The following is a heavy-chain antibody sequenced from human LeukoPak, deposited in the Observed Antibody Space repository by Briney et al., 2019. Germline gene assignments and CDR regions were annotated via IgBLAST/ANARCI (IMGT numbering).Heavy chain of an antibody. CDR2: ISSSSSYI. CDR3: VREGDLPWELLRSAFDI. V-gene: IGHV3-21*01. CDR1: GFTFSSYS. J-gene: IGHJ3*02. D-gene: IGHD1-26*01. Sequence: GGSLRLSCAASGFTFSSYSMNWVRQAPGKGLEWVSSISSSSSYIYYADSVKGRFTISRDNAKNSLYLQMNSLRAEDTAVYYCVREGDLPWELLRSAFDIWGQGTMVTVSS.